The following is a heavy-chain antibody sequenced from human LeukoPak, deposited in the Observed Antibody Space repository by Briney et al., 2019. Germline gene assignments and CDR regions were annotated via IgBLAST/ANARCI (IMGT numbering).Heavy chain of an antibody. Sequence: SESLSLTCTVSGGSISSYYWSWIRQPPGKGLEWIGYIYYSGSTNYNPSLKSRVTISVDTSKNQFSLKLSSVTAADTAVYYCARGGYSYGRDYWGQGTLVTVSS. V-gene: IGHV4-59*08. D-gene: IGHD5-18*01. CDR2: IYYSGST. CDR3: ARGGYSYGRDY. CDR1: GGSISSYY. J-gene: IGHJ4*02.